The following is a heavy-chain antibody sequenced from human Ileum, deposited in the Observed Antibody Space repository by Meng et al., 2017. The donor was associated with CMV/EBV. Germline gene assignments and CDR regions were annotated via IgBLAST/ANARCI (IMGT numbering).Heavy chain of an antibody. CDR3: ASMVVPAAIVIEQAFDI. D-gene: IGHD2-2*02. CDR1: GYTFTGYY. J-gene: IGHJ3*02. V-gene: IGHV1-2*02. CDR2: INPNSGGT. Sequence: ASVKVSCKASGYTFTGYYMHWVRQAPGQGLEWMGWINPNSGGTNYAQKFQGRVTMTRDTSISTAYMGLSRLRSDDTAVYYCASMVVPAAIVIEQAFDIWGQGTMVTVSS.